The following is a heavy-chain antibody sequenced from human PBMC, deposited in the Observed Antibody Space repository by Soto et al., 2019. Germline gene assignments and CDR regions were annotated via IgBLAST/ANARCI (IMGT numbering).Heavy chain of an antibody. CDR3: AKAGEYYDLLTGYYKWFDP. Sequence: GGSLRLSCAASGFTFSSYAMSWVRQAPGKGLEWVSAISGSGGSTYYADSVKGRFTISRDNSKNTLYLQMNSLRAEDTAVYYCAKAGEYYDLLTGYYKWFDPWGQGTLVTVSS. CDR1: GFTFSSYA. CDR2: ISGSGGST. V-gene: IGHV3-23*01. J-gene: IGHJ5*02. D-gene: IGHD3-9*01.